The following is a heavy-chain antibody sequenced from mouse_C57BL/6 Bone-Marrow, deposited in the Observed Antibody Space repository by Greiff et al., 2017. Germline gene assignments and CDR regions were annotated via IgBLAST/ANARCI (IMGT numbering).Heavy chain of an antibody. CDR2: INPNNGGT. CDR1: GYTFTDYY. D-gene: IGHD2-5*01. Sequence: EVQLQQSGPELVKPGASVKISCKASGYTFTDYYMNWVKQSHGKSLEWIGDINPNNGGTSYNQKFKGKATLTVDKSSSTAYMERRSLTSEDSAVYYCARDSNYVCWYFDVWGTGTTVTVSS. V-gene: IGHV1-26*01. J-gene: IGHJ1*03. CDR3: ARDSNYVCWYFDV.